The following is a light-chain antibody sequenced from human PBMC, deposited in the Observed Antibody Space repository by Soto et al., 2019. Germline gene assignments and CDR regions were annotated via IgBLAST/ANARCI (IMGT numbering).Light chain of an antibody. CDR3: QQYNDWQLT. CDR1: QNINNN. CDR2: HAS. J-gene: IGKJ4*01. V-gene: IGKV3-15*01. Sequence: EIVMTQSPATLSVSPGERATLSCRASQNINNNLAWYQQKPGQVPRLLIYHASTGATGITARFSGSESGTELTLINSSVQSEDFAVYYCQQYNDWQLTFGGGTKVEIK.